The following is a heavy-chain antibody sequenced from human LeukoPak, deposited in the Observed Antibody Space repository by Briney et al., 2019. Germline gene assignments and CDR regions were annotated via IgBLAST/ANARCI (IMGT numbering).Heavy chain of an antibody. CDR2: INPSGGST. CDR3: ARDQGGSYVNPFIGIDY. Sequence: ASVKVSCKASGYTFTGYHMHWVRQAPGQGLEWMGIINPSGGSTSYAQKFQGRVTMTRDTSTSTVYMELSSLRSEDTAVYYCARDQGGSYVNPFIGIDYWGQGTLVTVSS. V-gene: IGHV1-46*01. CDR1: GYTFTGYH. D-gene: IGHD1-26*01. J-gene: IGHJ4*02.